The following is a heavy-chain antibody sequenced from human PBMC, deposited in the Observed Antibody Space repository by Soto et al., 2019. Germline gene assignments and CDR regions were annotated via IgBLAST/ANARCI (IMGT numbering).Heavy chain of an antibody. J-gene: IGHJ6*02. CDR2: IIPIIGTA. V-gene: IGHV1-69*01. CDR1: GGTFSSYG. Sequence: QVQLVQSGAEVKKPGSSVKVSCKASGGTFSSYGVTWVRQAPGQVLEWMGGIIPIIGTAKYAQKFQGRVTITSDESTGTASKDLSSLRSEDTAVYYCSRELKEQGSYYYYGLDVWGQGTTVTVSS. D-gene: IGHD6-13*01. CDR3: SRELKEQGSYYYYGLDV.